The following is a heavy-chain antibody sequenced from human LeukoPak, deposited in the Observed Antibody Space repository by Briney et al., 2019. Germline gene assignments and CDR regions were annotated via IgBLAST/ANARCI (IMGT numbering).Heavy chain of an antibody. CDR3: ARDYDILTGYYFDY. V-gene: IGHV3-30*04. J-gene: IGHJ4*02. Sequence: GGSLRLSCAASGFTFSSYAMHWDRQAPGKGLEWVAVISYDGSNKYYADSVKGRFTISRDNSKNTLYLQMNSLRAEDTAVYYCARDYDILTGYYFDYWGQGTLVTVSS. D-gene: IGHD3-9*01. CDR1: GFTFSSYA. CDR2: ISYDGSNK.